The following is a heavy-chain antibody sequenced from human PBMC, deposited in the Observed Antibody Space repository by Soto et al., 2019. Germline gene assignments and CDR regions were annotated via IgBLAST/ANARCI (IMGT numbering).Heavy chain of an antibody. CDR3: AKGGRQWLVTSDFNY. CDR1: GFTFSDYA. V-gene: IGHV3-30*18. CDR2: VSHDGRNT. D-gene: IGHD6-19*01. Sequence: GSLRLSCAASGFTFSDYAMHWVRQAPGKGLEWVAVVSHDGRNTHYADSVKGRFTISRDSSKNPVSLEMTSLRAEDTAVYYCAKGGRQWLVTSDFNYWGQGA. J-gene: IGHJ4*02.